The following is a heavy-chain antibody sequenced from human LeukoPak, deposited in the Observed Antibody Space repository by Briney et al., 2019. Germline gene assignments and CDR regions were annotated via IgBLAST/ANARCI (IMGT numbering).Heavy chain of an antibody. CDR2: ISGDGVST. V-gene: IGHV3-43*02. Sequence: GGSLRLSCAASGFTFDDYAMHWVRQAPGKGLEWVSFISGDGVSTFYADSVKGRFTISRDNIKNSLYLQMNSLRTEDTALYYCAKDRDTTGYEHWGQGTLVTVSS. D-gene: IGHD3-22*01. CDR3: AKDRDTTGYEH. J-gene: IGHJ1*01. CDR1: GFTFDDYA.